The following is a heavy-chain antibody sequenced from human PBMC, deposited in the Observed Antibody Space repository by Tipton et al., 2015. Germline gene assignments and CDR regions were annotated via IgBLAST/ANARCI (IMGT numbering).Heavy chain of an antibody. J-gene: IGHJ4*02. V-gene: IGHV4-4*02. CDR2: IHHGGST. Sequence: TLSLTCSVSGDSISSSNWWSWVRQPPGKGLEWIGEIHHGGSTNYNPSLKSRVTMSVDTSKNQFSLHLSSVTAADTAVYYCAREGWNPDSSGYDYWGQGTLVTVSS. CDR1: GDSISSSNW. CDR3: AREGWNPDSSGYDY. D-gene: IGHD3-22*01.